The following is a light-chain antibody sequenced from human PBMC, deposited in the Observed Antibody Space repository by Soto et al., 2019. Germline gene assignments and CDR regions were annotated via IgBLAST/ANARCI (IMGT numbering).Light chain of an antibody. J-gene: IGKJ5*01. CDR2: DAS. V-gene: IGKV3-11*01. Sequence: EIVLTHSPATLSLSPVDRGTLSCRAGQSVNIYLAWYQQKPGQAPRRLIYDASHRAAGVPARFSGSGAGTDFTLTISSLEPEDYAVYYCQQRSKWPPDFGQGTRLEIK. CDR1: QSVNIY. CDR3: QQRSKWPPD.